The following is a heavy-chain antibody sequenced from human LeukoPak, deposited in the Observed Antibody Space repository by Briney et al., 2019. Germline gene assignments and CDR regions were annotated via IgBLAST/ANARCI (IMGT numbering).Heavy chain of an antibody. CDR2: TYYRSKRLN. Sequence: KHSQTLSLTCAISGDSVSSNNAVWNWIRQSPSRGLGWLGKTYYRSKRLNDSAVFVKSRITINPDTSKNQISLQLNSVTPEDTAVYYCARSLWGGALDIWGQGTTVAVSS. V-gene: IGHV6-1*01. J-gene: IGHJ3*02. D-gene: IGHD3-16*01. CDR3: ARSLWGGALDI. CDR1: GDSVSSNNAV.